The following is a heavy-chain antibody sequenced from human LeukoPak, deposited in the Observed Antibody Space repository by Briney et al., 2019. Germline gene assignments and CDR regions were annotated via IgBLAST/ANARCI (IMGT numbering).Heavy chain of an antibody. V-gene: IGHV3-23*01. CDR3: ANRLKAGVDY. CDR1: GFTFSSYA. CDR2: ISGSGGST. Sequence: PGGSLRLSCAASGFTFSSYAMSWVRQAPGKGLEWVSAISGSGGSTYYADSVKGRFTISRDNSKNTLYLQTNSLRAEDTAVYYCANRLKAGVDYWGQGTLVTASS. J-gene: IGHJ4*02. D-gene: IGHD6-19*01.